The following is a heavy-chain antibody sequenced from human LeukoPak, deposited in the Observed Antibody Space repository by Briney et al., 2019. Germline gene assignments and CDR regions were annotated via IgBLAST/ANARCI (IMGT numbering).Heavy chain of an antibody. J-gene: IGHJ6*03. CDR2: ISGSGGST. V-gene: IGHV3-23*01. CDR1: GFTFSSYA. Sequence: PGGSLRLSCAASGFTFSSYAMSCVRQAPGKGLEWVSAISGSGGSTYYADSVKGRFTISRDNSKNTLYLQMNSLRAEDTAVYYCAKGQPYYYYYYMDVWGKGTTVTVSS. CDR3: AKGQPYYYYYYMDV. D-gene: IGHD2-2*01.